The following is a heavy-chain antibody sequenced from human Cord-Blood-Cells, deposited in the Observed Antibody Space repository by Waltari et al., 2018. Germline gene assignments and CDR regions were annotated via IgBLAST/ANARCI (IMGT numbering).Heavy chain of an antibody. V-gene: IGHV1-2*04. Sequence: VQLGQSGDAVQKLAASVKVSCKASGATFTAAYRPCVRSASGQGLEWMGGVNPNSGGTNYAQKFQGWVTMTRDTSISTAYMELSRLRSDDTAVYYCARDYGNGSGSYYYGMDVWGQGTTVTVSS. CDR3: ARDYGNGSGSYYYGMDV. J-gene: IGHJ6*02. D-gene: IGHD3-10*01. CDR1: GATFTAAY. CDR2: VNPNSGGT.